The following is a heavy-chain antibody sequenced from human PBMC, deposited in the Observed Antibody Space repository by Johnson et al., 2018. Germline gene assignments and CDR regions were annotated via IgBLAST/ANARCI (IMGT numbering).Heavy chain of an antibody. V-gene: IGHV1-69*09. D-gene: IGHD2-15*01. Sequence: VQLLESGAEVKKPGSSVKVSCKASGGTFNTNTFSWVRQAPGQGLEWLGRIIPIFDIANNAPKFQGRVTFTADKLTTTVYLELSSLRSEDTAVYFCARESDGGGTFDIWGQGTMVTVSS. CDR3: ARESDGGGTFDI. J-gene: IGHJ3*02. CDR1: GGTFNTNT. CDR2: IIPIFDIA.